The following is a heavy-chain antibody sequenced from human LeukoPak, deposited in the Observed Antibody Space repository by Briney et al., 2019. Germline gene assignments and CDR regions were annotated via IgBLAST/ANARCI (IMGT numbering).Heavy chain of an antibody. CDR1: GSSISSSNW. Sequence: KPSETLSLTCAVSGSSISSSNWWSWVRQPPGKGLEWIGEIYHSGSTNYNPSLKSRVTISVDKSKNQFSLKLSSVTAADTAVYYCASHPRGGSGSYYKGGVYWGQGTLVTVSS. D-gene: IGHD3-10*01. V-gene: IGHV4-4*02. CDR2: IYHSGST. J-gene: IGHJ4*02. CDR3: ASHPRGGSGSYYKGGVY.